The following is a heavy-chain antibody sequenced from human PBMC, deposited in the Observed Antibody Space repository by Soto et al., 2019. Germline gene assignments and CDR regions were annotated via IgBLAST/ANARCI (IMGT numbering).Heavy chain of an antibody. J-gene: IGHJ4*02. CDR1: GYTFSNFS. CDR3: ARSPRSSPYFDY. Sequence: AESLKIPCQCSGYTFSNFSRGWVRQLPGKGLEWMGIIYPGDHDTRHSPSFHGKVTISADKSLDTAYLQWNSLEASDTAFYFCARSPRSSPYFDYWGQGALVTVSS. V-gene: IGHV5-51*01. CDR2: IYPGDHDT. D-gene: IGHD6-13*01.